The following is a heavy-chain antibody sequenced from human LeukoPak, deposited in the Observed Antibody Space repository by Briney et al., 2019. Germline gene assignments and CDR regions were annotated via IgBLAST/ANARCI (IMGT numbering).Heavy chain of an antibody. CDR3: ARDYYGSGSYLDY. D-gene: IGHD3-10*01. CDR2: ISAYNGNT. Sequence: ASVKVSCKASGYTFSNYGISWVRQAPGQGLEWMGWISAYNGNTNYAQKLQGRVTMTTDTSTSAAYMQLGSLRSDDTAVYYCARDYYGSGSYLDYWGQGTLVTVSS. CDR1: GYTFSNYG. J-gene: IGHJ4*02. V-gene: IGHV1-18*01.